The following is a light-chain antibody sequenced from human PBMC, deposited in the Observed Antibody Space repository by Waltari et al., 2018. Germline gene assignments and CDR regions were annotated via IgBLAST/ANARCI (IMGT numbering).Light chain of an antibody. CDR3: SSYAGSNTWV. CDR2: EVS. Sequence: QSALTQPPSASGSPGQSVTISCTGTSSDVGGYHYVSWYQHHPGKAPKFMIYEVSKRPEGVPDGFSGAKSGNTASLTVSRLQAEDEADYYCSSYAGSNTWVFGGGTKLTVL. J-gene: IGLJ3*02. CDR1: SSDVGGYHY. V-gene: IGLV2-8*01.